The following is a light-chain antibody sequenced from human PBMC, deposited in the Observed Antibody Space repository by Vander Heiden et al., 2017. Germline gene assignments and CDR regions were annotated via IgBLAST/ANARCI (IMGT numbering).Light chain of an antibody. V-gene: IGKV1-9*01. J-gene: IGKJ3*01. CDR2: AAS. Sequence: DIQLTQPPSFLFASVGDRATITCRASQDISNYLAWYQQKPGKAPKPLIYAASTLQSGVPSRFSGSGSGTEFTLTISSLQPEDFATYYCQQLNSYPSFTFGPGTKVDVK. CDR3: QQLNSYPSFT. CDR1: QDISNY.